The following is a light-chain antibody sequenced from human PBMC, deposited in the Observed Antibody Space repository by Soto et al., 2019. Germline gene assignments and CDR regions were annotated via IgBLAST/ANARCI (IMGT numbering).Light chain of an antibody. Sequence: QSALTQPASVSGSPGQSITISCTGTSSDVGGYNYVSWYQQHPGKAPKLMIYEVSNRPSGVPDRFSGSKSGTSASLAISGLQSEDEADYYCAAWDDSLNAHYVFGTGTKLTVL. CDR1: SSDVGGYNY. V-gene: IGLV2-14*01. CDR3: AAWDDSLNAHYV. J-gene: IGLJ1*01. CDR2: EVS.